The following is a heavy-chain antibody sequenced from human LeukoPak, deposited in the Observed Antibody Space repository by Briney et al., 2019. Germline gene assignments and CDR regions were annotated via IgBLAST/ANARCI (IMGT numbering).Heavy chain of an antibody. V-gene: IGHV3-74*01. D-gene: IGHD6-19*01. CDR1: GFNFNAYG. CDR3: ARGGSGCFDY. J-gene: IGHJ4*02. Sequence: PGGSLRLSCVGSGFNFNAYGMNWVRQAPGEGLVWVSRIHSDGSSTSYADSVKGRFTISRDNAKNTVYLQMNSLRVEDTAVYYCARGGSGCFDYWGQGTLVTASS. CDR2: IHSDGSST.